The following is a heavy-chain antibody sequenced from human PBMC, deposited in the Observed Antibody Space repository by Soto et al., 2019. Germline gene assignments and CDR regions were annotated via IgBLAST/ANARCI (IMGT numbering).Heavy chain of an antibody. V-gene: IGHV4-59*01. Sequence: QMQLQESGPGVVKPSETLSLTCTVSGASISTYYWTWIRQAPGKGLEWIGYLYYSGNTNYNPSLKSRVTMSVDTSKNHFYPTLISATAADTAVYFCARGGSEGGLDVWGQGTTVAVSS. D-gene: IGHD3-10*01. CDR1: GASISTYY. CDR3: ARGGSEGGLDV. CDR2: LYYSGNT. J-gene: IGHJ6*02.